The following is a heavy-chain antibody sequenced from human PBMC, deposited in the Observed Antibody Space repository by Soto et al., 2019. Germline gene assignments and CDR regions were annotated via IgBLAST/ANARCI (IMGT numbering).Heavy chain of an antibody. CDR2: LQYDGTYI. D-gene: IGHD4-17*01. J-gene: IGHJ4*02. CDR3: ARNPRPTYGDYADY. CDR1: GFTFSNYG. V-gene: IGHV3-30*02. Sequence: GGSLRLSCVASGFTFSNYGMHWARQAPGKGLEWVAYLQYDGTYIHYSDSVQGRFTISRDNSRNTLYLQMNSLRAEDTALYYCARNPRPTYGDYADYWGQGTLVTVSS.